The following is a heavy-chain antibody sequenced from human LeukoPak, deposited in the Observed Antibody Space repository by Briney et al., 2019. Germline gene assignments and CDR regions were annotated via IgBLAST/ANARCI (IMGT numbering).Heavy chain of an antibody. CDR2: IRYDGVNK. Sequence: GGSLRLSCVISGFTFSMYGMHWVRQAPGKGLEWVAFIRYDGVNKYYADSVKGRFTISRDNSKNTLYLQMNSLRAEDTAVYYCAKQTNYYDSSGYHSFFDYWGQGTLVTVSS. J-gene: IGHJ4*02. V-gene: IGHV3-30*02. D-gene: IGHD3-22*01. CDR1: GFTFSMYG. CDR3: AKQTNYYDSSGYHSFFDY.